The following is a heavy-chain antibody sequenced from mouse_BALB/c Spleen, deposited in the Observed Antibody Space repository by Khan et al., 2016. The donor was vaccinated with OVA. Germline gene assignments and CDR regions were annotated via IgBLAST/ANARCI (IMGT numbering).Heavy chain of an antibody. D-gene: IGHD2-10*01. J-gene: IGHJ4*01. V-gene: IGHV2-6-1*01. CDR1: GFSLTNYG. CDR2: IWSDGST. CDR3: ARQPYYHYNVMDY. Sequence: VKLEESGPGLVVPSQSLSITCTISGFSLTNYGVHWVRQPPGKGLEWLVVIWSDGSTTYNSALKSRLTISKDNSKSQVFLKMNSLQTDDTAMYFCARQPYYHYNVMDYWGQGTSVTVSS.